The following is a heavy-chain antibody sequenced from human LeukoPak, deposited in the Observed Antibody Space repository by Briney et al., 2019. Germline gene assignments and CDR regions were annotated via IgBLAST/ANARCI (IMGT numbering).Heavy chain of an antibody. J-gene: IGHJ4*02. D-gene: IGHD3-22*01. CDR1: GGSISSYY. CDR3: ARLDLESSGYSFDY. CDR2: IYYSGST. Sequence: SETLSLTCTVSGGSISSYYWSWIRQPPGKGLECIAYIYYSGSTNYNPSLKSRVTISVDTSKNQFSLKLSSVTAADTAVYYCARLDLESSGYSFDYWGQGTLATVSS. V-gene: IGHV4-59*01.